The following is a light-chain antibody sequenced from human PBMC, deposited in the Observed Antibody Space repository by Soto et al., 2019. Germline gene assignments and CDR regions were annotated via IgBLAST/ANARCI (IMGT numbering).Light chain of an antibody. CDR2: GTS. CDR3: QQYGSSPPYT. CDR1: QSVSSSY. J-gene: IGKJ2*01. Sequence: EIVLTQSPGTLSLSPGERATLSCRASQSVSSSYLAWYQQKPGQAPRLLIYGTSSRATGIPDRFSGSGSGTDFTLNISSLESDDFALSYCQQYGSSPPYTFGQGTKLESK. V-gene: IGKV3-20*01.